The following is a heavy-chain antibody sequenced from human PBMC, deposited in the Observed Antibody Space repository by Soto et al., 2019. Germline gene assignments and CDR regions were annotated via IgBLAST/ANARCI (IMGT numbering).Heavy chain of an antibody. V-gene: IGHV3-33*01. CDR2: IWYDGINK. CDR1: GFTFSSYC. D-gene: IGHD6-13*01. J-gene: IGHJ4*02. Sequence: GGSLRLSCAASGFTFSSYCIHWVRQAPGKGLEWVAVIWYDGINKYYADSVKGRFTISRDNSKNTLYLQMNSLRAEDTAVYYCERDRAYSSSWSLDDWGQRTTVTVSS. CDR3: ERDRAYSSSWSLDD.